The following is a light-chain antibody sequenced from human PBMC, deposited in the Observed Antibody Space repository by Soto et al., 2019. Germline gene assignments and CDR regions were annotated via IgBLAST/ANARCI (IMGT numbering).Light chain of an antibody. CDR3: ASYTSSSSL. CDR2: EVS. V-gene: IGLV2-14*01. Sequence: QSGLTQPASVSGSPGQSITISCTGTSNDVGAYKYVSWYQQHPGQAPKLMIYEVSNRPSGVSNRFSGSKSGNTASLTISGLQADDEADYYCASYTSSSSLFGGGTKLTVL. J-gene: IGLJ2*01. CDR1: SNDVGAYKY.